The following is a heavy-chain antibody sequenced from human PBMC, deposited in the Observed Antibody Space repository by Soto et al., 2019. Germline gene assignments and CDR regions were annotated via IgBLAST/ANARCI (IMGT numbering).Heavy chain of an antibody. J-gene: IGHJ3*02. CDR3: ARPSIAAPSAAFDI. CDR2: INPNSGGT. CDR1: GYTFTGYY. Sequence: ASVKVSCKASGYTFTGYYMHWVRQAPGQGLEWMGWINPNSGGTNYAQKFQGWVTMTRDTSISTAYMELSRLRSDDTAVYYCARPSIAAPSAAFDIWGQGTMVTVSS. D-gene: IGHD6-6*01. V-gene: IGHV1-2*04.